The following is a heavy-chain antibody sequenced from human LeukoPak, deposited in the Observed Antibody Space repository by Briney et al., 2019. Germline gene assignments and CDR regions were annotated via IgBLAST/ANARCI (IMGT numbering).Heavy chain of an antibody. J-gene: IGHJ4*02. CDR1: GYTFSRYG. D-gene: IGHD6-19*01. CDR3: ARDHVASGWYDY. CDR2: ISANNGNT. V-gene: IGHV1-18*01. Sequence: ASVKVSCKTSGYTFSRYGISWVRQAPGQGLEWMGWISANNGNTKYAQKLQGRVTMTIDTSSSTAYMELRSLKSDDTAVYYCARDHVASGWYDYWGQGTLVTVSS.